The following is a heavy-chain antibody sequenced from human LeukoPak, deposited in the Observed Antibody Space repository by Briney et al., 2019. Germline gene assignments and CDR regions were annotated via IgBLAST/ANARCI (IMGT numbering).Heavy chain of an antibody. CDR2: FSHSGFP. CDR3: ARGRTGYQLLPTKKDYSYYYMDV. CDR1: GGSISTNW. V-gene: IGHV4-4*02. J-gene: IGHJ6*03. D-gene: IGHD2-2*01. Sequence: SETLSLTCAVSGGSISTNWWSWVRQPPGKGLEWIGEFSHSGFPVYNPSLGGRVTISIDASKNQFSLKLSSVTAADTAVYYCARGRTGYQLLPTKKDYSYYYMDVWDKGTTVTVSS.